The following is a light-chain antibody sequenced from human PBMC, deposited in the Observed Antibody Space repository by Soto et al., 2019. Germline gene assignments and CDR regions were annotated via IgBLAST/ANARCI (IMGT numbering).Light chain of an antibody. Sequence: EIVLTQSPATLSLSPGERATLSCRASQSVSSYLAWYQQKPGQAPTLLIYDASNRPTGIPPRFSGSRSVTAFTLTISSLEPEDCAVYYCQQRSNWPLTFGGGTKVEIK. CDR2: DAS. CDR1: QSVSSY. V-gene: IGKV3-11*01. J-gene: IGKJ4*01. CDR3: QQRSNWPLT.